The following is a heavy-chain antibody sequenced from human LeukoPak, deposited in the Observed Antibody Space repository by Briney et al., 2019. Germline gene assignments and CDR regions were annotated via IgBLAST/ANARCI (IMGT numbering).Heavy chain of an antibody. Sequence: ASVKVSCKASGYTFTGYYMHWVRQAPGQGLEWMGWINPNSGGTNYAQKFQGRVTMTRDTSISTAYMEPSRLRSDDTAVYFCAREDCSSTSCYPGSWGQGTLVTVSS. D-gene: IGHD2-2*01. J-gene: IGHJ4*02. CDR1: GYTFTGYY. V-gene: IGHV1-2*02. CDR2: INPNSGGT. CDR3: AREDCSSTSCYPGS.